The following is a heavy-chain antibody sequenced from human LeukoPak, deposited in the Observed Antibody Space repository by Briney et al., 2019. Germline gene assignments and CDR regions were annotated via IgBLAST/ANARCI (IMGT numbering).Heavy chain of an antibody. D-gene: IGHD3-22*01. V-gene: IGHV1-2*02. J-gene: IGHJ4*02. Sequence: ASVKVSCKASGYTFTGYYMHWVRQAPGQGLEWMGWINPNSGGTNYAQKFQGRVTMTRDTSISTAYMELSRLRSDDTAVYYCARAYDSSGYLFFDNWGQGTLVTVSS. CDR2: INPNSGGT. CDR1: GYTFTGYY. CDR3: ARAYDSSGYLFFDN.